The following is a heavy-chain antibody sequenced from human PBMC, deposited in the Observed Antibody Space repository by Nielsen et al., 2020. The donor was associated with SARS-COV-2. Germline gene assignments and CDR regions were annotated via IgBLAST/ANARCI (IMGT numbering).Heavy chain of an antibody. CDR2: IKQDGSEK. D-gene: IGHD6-19*01. CDR3: ARAREYSSGWEAFDI. Sequence: GESLKISCAASGFTFSSYWMSWVRQAPGKGLERVANIKQDGSEKYYVDSVKGRFTISRDNAKNSLYLQMNSLRAEDTAVYYCARAREYSSGWEAFDIWGQGTMVTVSS. J-gene: IGHJ3*02. CDR1: GFTFSSYW. V-gene: IGHV3-7*05.